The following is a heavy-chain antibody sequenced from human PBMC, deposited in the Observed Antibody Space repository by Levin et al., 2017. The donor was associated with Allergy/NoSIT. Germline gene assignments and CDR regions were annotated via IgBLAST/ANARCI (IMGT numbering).Heavy chain of an antibody. V-gene: IGHV3-9*01. D-gene: IGHD3-3*01. CDR1: GFTFDDYA. CDR3: AKDIFPAADYDFWSGSIGGYFDY. CDR2: ISWNSGST. J-gene: IGHJ4*02. Sequence: GGSLRLSCAASGFTFDDYAIHWVRQAPGKGLEWVSGISWNSGSTGYADSVKGRFSISRDNAKNSLYLQMSSLRLEDTALYYCAKDIFPAADYDFWSGSIGGYFDYWGQGILVTVSS.